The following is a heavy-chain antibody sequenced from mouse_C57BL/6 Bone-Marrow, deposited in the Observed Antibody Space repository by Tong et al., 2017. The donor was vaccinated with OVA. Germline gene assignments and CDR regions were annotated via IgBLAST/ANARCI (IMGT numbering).Heavy chain of an antibody. Sequence: VQLQESGPGLVAPSQSLSITCTVSGFSLTSYGVDWVRQSPGKGLEWLGVIWTGGGTNYNSALKSRLSISKDNSKSQVFLKLNSLQTDDTATYYCAKPTTTVVALDYWGQGTTLTVSS. CDR1: GFSLTSYG. CDR2: IWTGGGT. D-gene: IGHD1-1*01. CDR3: AKPTTTVVALDY. V-gene: IGHV2-6*01. J-gene: IGHJ2*01.